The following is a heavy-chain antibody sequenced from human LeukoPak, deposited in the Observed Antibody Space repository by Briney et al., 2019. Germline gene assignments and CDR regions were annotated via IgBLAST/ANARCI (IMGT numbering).Heavy chain of an antibody. CDR1: GFTFSSYS. D-gene: IGHD4-23*01. CDR3: ARENTVVKGDDFDI. V-gene: IGHV3-21*06. J-gene: IGHJ3*02. CDR2: ISSSSSDI. Sequence: PGGSLRLSCAASGFTFSSYSMNWVRQAPGKGLGWVSSISSSSSDIYYADYVKGRFTSSRDNANNSLYLQMNRLRAEDTAVYYCARENTVVKGDDFDIWGQGTMVTVSS.